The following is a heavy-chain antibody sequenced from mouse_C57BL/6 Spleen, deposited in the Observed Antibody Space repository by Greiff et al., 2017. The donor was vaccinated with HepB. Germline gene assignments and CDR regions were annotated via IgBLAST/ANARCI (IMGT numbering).Heavy chain of an antibody. D-gene: IGHD2-3*01. CDR1: GYTFTDYY. CDR2: INPNNGGT. Sequence: VQLKQSGPELVKPGASVKISCKASGYTFTDYYMNWVKQSHGKSLEWIGDINPNNGGTSYNQKFKGKATLTVDKSSSTAYMELRSLTSEDSAVYYCAGGWLPSWFAYWGKGLWSLSLQ. CDR3: AGGWLPSWFAY. J-gene: IGHJ3*01. V-gene: IGHV1-26*01.